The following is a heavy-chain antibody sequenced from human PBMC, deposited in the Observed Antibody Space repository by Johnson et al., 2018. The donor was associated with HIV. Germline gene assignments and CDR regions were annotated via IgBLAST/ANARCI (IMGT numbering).Heavy chain of an antibody. CDR3: AKDDNLGVWYSDAFDI. V-gene: IGHV3-30*02. D-gene: IGHD6-19*01. CDR1: GFTFDDYG. J-gene: IGHJ3*02. Sequence: QVQLVESGGGVVRPGGSLRLSCAASGFTFDDYGMSWVRRAPGRGLEWVAFIAHDESITHYADSVKGRFTMSRDNSKNTLYLQMNSLRAEDTAIYYCAKDDNLGVWYSDAFDIWGQGTVVTVSS. CDR2: IAHDESIT.